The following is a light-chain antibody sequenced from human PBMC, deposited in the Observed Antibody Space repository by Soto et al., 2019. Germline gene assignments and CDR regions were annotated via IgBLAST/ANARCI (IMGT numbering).Light chain of an antibody. J-gene: IGKJ5*01. Sequence: EIVMTQSPATLSVSPGERATLSCRASQSVSSNLAWYQQKPGQAPSLLIYGASTRATGIPARFSGGGSGTEFTLTISSLQCEDFAVYYCQHYNNWSTFGQGTRLEIK. CDR1: QSVSSN. CDR3: QHYNNWST. V-gene: IGKV3-15*01. CDR2: GAS.